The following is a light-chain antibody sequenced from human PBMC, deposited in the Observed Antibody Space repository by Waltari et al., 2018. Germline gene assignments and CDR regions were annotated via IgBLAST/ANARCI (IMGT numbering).Light chain of an antibody. CDR2: GVS. V-gene: IGKV3-20*01. J-gene: IGKJ4*01. Sequence: EFVLTQSPGTLSLSPGERATLSCRASQSVTNNFFDWYQQKPGQAPRLLIYGVSNRATGIPDRFSGSGSETDCTLTISRLEPEDFAVYYCQQYDRSDLTLGGGTKVEIK. CDR3: QQYDRSDLT. CDR1: QSVTNNF.